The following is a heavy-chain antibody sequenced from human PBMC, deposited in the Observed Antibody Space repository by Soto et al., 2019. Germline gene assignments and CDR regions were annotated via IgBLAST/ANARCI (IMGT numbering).Heavy chain of an antibody. V-gene: IGHV3-7*02. CDR3: ATIRDVPFPY. Sequence: GGSLRLSCTTSGLAFSTYWMAWVRQAPGKGLEWVGNTKPDETETYYADSVEGRFTISRDNAKSSLYLQMDSLRVEDTAVYYCATIRDVPFPYWAQGTPVPVSS. CDR2: TKPDETET. D-gene: IGHD2-2*01. J-gene: IGHJ4*02. CDR1: GLAFSTYW.